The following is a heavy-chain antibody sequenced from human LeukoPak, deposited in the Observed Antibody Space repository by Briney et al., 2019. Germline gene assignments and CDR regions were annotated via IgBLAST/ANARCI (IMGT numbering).Heavy chain of an antibody. Sequence: SAKVSCKASGGTFSSYAISWVRQAPGQGLEWMGRIIPILGIANYAQKFQGRVTITADKSTSTAYMELSSLRSEDTAVYYCASLHYCGSGSYESSPYYGMDVWGQGTTVTVSS. CDR1: GGTFSSYA. J-gene: IGHJ6*02. CDR2: IIPILGIA. V-gene: IGHV1-69*04. D-gene: IGHD3-10*01. CDR3: ASLHYCGSGSYESSPYYGMDV.